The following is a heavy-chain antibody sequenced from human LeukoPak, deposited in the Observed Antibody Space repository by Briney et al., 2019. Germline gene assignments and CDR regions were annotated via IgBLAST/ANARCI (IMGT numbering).Heavy chain of an antibody. V-gene: IGHV4-59*12. Sequence: SETLSLTCSVSGVSLSDSYWSWIRQSPGKAMEWIGYVSDRGGASYNPSLKGRVTISPDTSKNQFSLKLSSVTAADTAVYYCARVGSSSRYDPWGQGTLVTVSS. CDR1: GVSLSDSY. CDR2: VSDRGGA. D-gene: IGHD6-6*01. J-gene: IGHJ5*02. CDR3: ARVGSSSRYDP.